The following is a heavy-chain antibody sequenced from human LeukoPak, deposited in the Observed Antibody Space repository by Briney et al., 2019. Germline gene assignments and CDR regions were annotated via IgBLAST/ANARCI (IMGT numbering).Heavy chain of an antibody. V-gene: IGHV4-38-2*02. J-gene: IGHJ4*02. D-gene: IGHD3-3*01. Sequence: SETLSLTCTVSGYSISSGYYWGWIRQPPGKGLEWIGSIYHSGSTYYSPSLKSRVTISVDTSKNQFSLKLSSVTAADTAVYYCARESGEYYDFWSGYWYYFDYWGQGTLVTVSS. CDR1: GYSISSGYY. CDR3: ARESGEYYDFWSGYWYYFDY. CDR2: IYHSGST.